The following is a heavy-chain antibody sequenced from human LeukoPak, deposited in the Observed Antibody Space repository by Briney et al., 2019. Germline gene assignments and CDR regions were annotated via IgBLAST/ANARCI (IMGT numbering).Heavy chain of an antibody. CDR3: ARTAWNYFGSGNYYAPDY. D-gene: IGHD3-10*01. V-gene: IGHV3-33*01. J-gene: IGHJ4*02. CDR2: IWYDETNE. Sequence: GRSLTLSCAASGFILNNYDMHWVRQAPGRGLEWVAMIWYDETNEYYADSVKGRFTISRDNSKHTLYLQMNSLRVDDAAIYYCARTAWNYFGSGNYYAPDYWGQGTLVTVSS. CDR1: GFILNNYD.